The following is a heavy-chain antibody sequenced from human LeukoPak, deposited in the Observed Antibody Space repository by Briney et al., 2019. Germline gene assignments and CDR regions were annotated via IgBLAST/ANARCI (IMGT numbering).Heavy chain of an antibody. J-gene: IGHJ5*02. Sequence: PSETLSLTCTVSGGFISSSTYYWGWIRQPPGKGLEWIGSIYYSGSTYYNPSLKSRVTISVDTSKNQFSLKLSSVTAADTAVYYCARVSRCSSASCTYNWFDPWGQGTLVTVSS. CDR1: GGFISSSTYY. D-gene: IGHD2-2*01. CDR2: IYYSGST. V-gene: IGHV4-39*01. CDR3: ARVSRCSSASCTYNWFDP.